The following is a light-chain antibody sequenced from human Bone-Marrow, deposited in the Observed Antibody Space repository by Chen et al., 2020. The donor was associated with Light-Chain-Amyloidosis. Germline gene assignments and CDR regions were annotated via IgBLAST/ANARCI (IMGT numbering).Light chain of an antibody. CDR2: DDS. J-gene: IGLJ3*02. V-gene: IGLV3-21*02. CDR1: NIGSTS. Sequence: SYVLTQPSSVSVAPGQTATIACGGNNIGSTSVHWYQQTPGQAPLLVVYDDSDRPSGIPGRLSGSNSGNTANLTISRVEAGDEADYYWQVWDRSSDRPVFGGGTKLTVL. CDR3: QVWDRSSDRPV.